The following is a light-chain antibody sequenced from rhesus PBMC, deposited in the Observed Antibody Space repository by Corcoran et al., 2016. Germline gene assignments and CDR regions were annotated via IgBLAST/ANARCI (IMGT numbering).Light chain of an antibody. V-gene: IGKV2-104*02. Sequence: DIVMTQTPLSLPVTPGEPASISCRSSQSLLDSEDGNTYLDWYLQKPGQSPQLLICEVSNRASGVPERLSGSGSNTDFTLKISRVEAEDGGVYYCMQALEFPLTFGGGTKVEIK. CDR3: MQALEFPLT. CDR2: EVS. CDR1: QSLLDSEDGNTY. J-gene: IGKJ4*01.